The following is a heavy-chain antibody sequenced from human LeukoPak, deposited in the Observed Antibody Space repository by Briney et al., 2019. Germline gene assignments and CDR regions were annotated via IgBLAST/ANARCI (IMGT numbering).Heavy chain of an antibody. Sequence: ASVKVSCKASGYTFTSYDINWVRQATGQGLEWMGWISAYNGNTNYAQKLQGRVTMTTDTSTSTAYMELRSLRSGDTAVYYCARDHPVYDSSGYYYAPFDYWGQGTLVTVSS. CDR3: ARDHPVYDSSGYYYAPFDY. D-gene: IGHD3-22*01. V-gene: IGHV1-18*01. CDR1: GYTFTSYD. CDR2: ISAYNGNT. J-gene: IGHJ4*02.